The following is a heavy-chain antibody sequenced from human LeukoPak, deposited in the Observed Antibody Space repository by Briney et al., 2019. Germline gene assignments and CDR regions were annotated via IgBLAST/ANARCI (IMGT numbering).Heavy chain of an antibody. J-gene: IGHJ3*02. CDR1: GFTFDDYA. CDR2: ISWNSASI. V-gene: IGHV3-9*01. Sequence: PGRSLRLSCAASGFTFDDYAMHWVRQAPGKGLEWVSGISWNSASIGYADSVKGRFTISRDNAKNSLYLQMNSLRAEDTAVYYCARDLKRRVYYDSSGSDDAFDIWGQGTMVTVSS. D-gene: IGHD3-22*01. CDR3: ARDLKRRVYYDSSGSDDAFDI.